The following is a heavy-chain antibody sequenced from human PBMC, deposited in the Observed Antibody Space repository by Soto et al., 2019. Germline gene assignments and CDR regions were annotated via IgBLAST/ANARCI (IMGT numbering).Heavy chain of an antibody. V-gene: IGHV4-59*01. D-gene: IGHD3-10*01. CDR1: GGSISSYY. CDR2: IYYSGST. Sequence: QVQLQESGPGLVKPSETLSLTCTVSGGSISSYYWSWIRQPPGKGLEWIGYIYYSGSTNYTPSLKSRVHISVDPSKNQFSLKLSSVTAADTALYYCARVWGGAFDIWGQGTMVTVSS. CDR3: ARVWGGAFDI. J-gene: IGHJ3*02.